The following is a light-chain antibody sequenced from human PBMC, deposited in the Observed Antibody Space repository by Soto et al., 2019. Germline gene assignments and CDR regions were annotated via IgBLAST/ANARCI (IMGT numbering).Light chain of an antibody. CDR2: DAS. CDR1: QGISNY. V-gene: IGKV1-33*01. Sequence: DIQMTQSPSSLSASVGDRVTITCQASQGISNYLNWYQQKPGKAPKLLIYDASTLDTGVPSRFSGSGSGTDFTFTISSLQPEDIATYYCQHYDNLPPWTFGQGTKVEIK. CDR3: QHYDNLPPWT. J-gene: IGKJ1*01.